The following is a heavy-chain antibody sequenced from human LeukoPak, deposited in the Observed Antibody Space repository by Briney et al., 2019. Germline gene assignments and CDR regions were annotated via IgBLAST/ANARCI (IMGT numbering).Heavy chain of an antibody. CDR1: GGSISSGSYY. D-gene: IGHD6-13*01. J-gene: IGHJ4*02. V-gene: IGHV4-39*01. CDR2: IYYSGST. CDR3: ARHLSQQLVGEPLDY. Sequence: SETLSLTCTVSGGSISSGSYYWGWIRQPPGKGLEWIGSIYYSGSTYYNPSLKSRVTISVDTSKNQFSLKLSSVTAADTAVYYCARHLSQQLVGEPLDYWGQGTLVTVSS.